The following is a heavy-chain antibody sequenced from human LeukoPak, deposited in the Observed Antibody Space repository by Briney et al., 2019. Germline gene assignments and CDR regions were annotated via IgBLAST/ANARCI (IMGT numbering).Heavy chain of an antibody. CDR3: ARDLLYYDSSGGDY. Sequence: GGSLRLSCAASGFTFSRYSMNWVPQAPGKGLELVSSITSSSSYIYYADSLKGRFTISRDNAKNSLYLQMNSLRAEDTAVYYCARDLLYYDSSGGDYWGQGTLVTVSS. CDR2: ITSSSSYI. J-gene: IGHJ4*02. D-gene: IGHD3-22*01. V-gene: IGHV3-21*01. CDR1: GFTFSRYS.